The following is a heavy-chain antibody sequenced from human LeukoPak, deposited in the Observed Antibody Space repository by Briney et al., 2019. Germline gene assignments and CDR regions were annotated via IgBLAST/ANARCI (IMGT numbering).Heavy chain of an antibody. CDR1: GFTFSSYA. D-gene: IGHD5-18*01. Sequence: GGSLRLSCAASGFTFSSYAMSWVRHAPGKGLEWVSAISGSGGSTYYADSVKGRFTISRDNSKNTLYLQMNSLRAEDTAVYYCAKDGDTAMATGSFDYWGQGTLVTVSS. J-gene: IGHJ4*02. CDR3: AKDGDTAMATGSFDY. V-gene: IGHV3-23*01. CDR2: ISGSGGST.